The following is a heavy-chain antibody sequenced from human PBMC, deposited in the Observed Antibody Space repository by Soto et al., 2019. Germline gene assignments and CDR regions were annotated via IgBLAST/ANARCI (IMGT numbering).Heavy chain of an antibody. CDR2: LSSSSGHK. V-gene: IGHV3-21*01. D-gene: IGHD1-26*01. J-gene: IGHJ4*02. CDR3: VRHWLATREFDY. Sequence: SLRLSCAASGFTFSSYSMNWVRQAPGKGLEWVSSLSSSSGHKYYADSVKGRFTISRDNAKNSLYLQMNSLRAEDTAVYYCVRHWLATREFDYWGQGTLVTVSS. CDR1: GFTFSSYS.